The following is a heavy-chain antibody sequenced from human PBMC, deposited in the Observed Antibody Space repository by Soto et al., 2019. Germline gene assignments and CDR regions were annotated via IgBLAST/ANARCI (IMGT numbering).Heavy chain of an antibody. CDR2: ISYDGSNK. J-gene: IGHJ6*02. D-gene: IGHD6-13*01. CDR3: ARDESTQLVGYYGMDV. CDR1: GFTFSSYA. V-gene: IGHV3-30-3*01. Sequence: LRLSCAASGFTFSSYAMHWVRQAPGKGLEWVAVISYDGSNKYYADSVKGRFTISRDNSKNTLYLQMNSLRAEDTAVYYCARDESTQLVGYYGMDVWGQGTTVTVPS.